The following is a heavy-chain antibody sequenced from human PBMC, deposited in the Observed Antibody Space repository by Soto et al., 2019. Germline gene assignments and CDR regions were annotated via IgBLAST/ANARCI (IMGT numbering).Heavy chain of an antibody. CDR1: GGSISSGGYY. V-gene: IGHV4-31*03. J-gene: IGHJ5*02. CDR2: IYYRGST. Sequence: QVQLQESGPGLVKPSQTLSLTCTVSGGSISSGGYYWSWIRQHPGKGLEWIWYIYYRGSTYYNPSLKSRLTISVDTSKNQFSLKLSSVTAADTAVYYCARAAATMVRGNWFDPWGQGTLVTVSS. CDR3: ARAAATMVRGNWFDP. D-gene: IGHD3-10*01.